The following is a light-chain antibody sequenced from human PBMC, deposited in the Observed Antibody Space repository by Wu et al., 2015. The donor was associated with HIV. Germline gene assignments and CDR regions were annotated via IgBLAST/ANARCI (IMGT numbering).Light chain of an antibody. CDR1: ESVGGD. J-gene: IGKJ3*01. Sequence: EVVMTQSPATLSVSPGERATLACRASESVGGDVAWYQQKPGQAPRLLIYGAITRPTGIPARFRGSGSGTEFTLTISRMEPEDFAVYFCQVFYDSPHFGPGTKVDVK. CDR3: QVFYDSPH. CDR2: GAI. V-gene: IGKV3-15*01.